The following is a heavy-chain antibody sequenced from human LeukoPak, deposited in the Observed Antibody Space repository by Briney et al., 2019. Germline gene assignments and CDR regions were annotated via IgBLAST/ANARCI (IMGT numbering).Heavy chain of an antibody. J-gene: IGHJ4*02. CDR1: GYTFTSYA. D-gene: IGHD3-22*01. CDR2: ISPYNGNT. CDR3: ARDFYYDSSGPDDY. Sequence: ASVKVSCKASGYTFTSYAISWVRQAPGQGLEWMGWISPYNGNTNYAQKLQGRVTMTTDTSTSTAYMELRSLRSDDTAVYYCARDFYYDSSGPDDYWGQGTLVTVSS. V-gene: IGHV1-18*01.